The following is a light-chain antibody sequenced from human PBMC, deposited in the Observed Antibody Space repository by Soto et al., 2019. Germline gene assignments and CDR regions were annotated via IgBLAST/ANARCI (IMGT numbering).Light chain of an antibody. CDR3: AAWDDSLNGYV. CDR1: SPNIGGNA. J-gene: IGLJ1*01. Sequence: QSVLTQPPSASGTPGQRVTISCSGSSPNIGGNAVNWYQQLPGTAPKVLIYSNNRRPSGVPDRFSGSKSGTSASLAISGLQSEDEADYYCAAWDDSLNGYVFGTGTKVTVL. CDR2: SNN. V-gene: IGLV1-44*01.